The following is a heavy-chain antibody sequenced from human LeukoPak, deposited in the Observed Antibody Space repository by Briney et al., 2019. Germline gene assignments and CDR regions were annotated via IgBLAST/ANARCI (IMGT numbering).Heavy chain of an antibody. J-gene: IGHJ6*02. CDR2: IYSGGST. V-gene: IGHV3-53*01. D-gene: IGHD6-13*01. CDR3: AREYSSSPTYGMDV. CDR1: GFTVSSNY. Sequence: GGSLRLPCAASGFTVSSNYMSWVRQAPGKGLEWVSVIYSGGSTYYADSVKGRFTISRDNSKNTLYLQMNSLRAEDAAVYYCAREYSSSPTYGMDVWGQGTTVTVSS.